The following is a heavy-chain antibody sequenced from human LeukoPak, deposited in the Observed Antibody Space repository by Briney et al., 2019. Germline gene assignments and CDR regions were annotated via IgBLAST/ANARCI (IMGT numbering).Heavy chain of an antibody. D-gene: IGHD3-22*01. V-gene: IGHV3-30*18. Sequence: PGGSLRLSCAASGFTFSSYGMHWVRQAPGKGLEWVAVISYDGSNKYYADSVKGRSTISRDNSKNTLYLQMNSLRAEDTAVYYCAKDQESYYYDSSGYLNWFDPWGQGTLVTVSS. CDR3: AKDQESYYYDSSGYLNWFDP. CDR1: GFTFSSYG. J-gene: IGHJ5*02. CDR2: ISYDGSNK.